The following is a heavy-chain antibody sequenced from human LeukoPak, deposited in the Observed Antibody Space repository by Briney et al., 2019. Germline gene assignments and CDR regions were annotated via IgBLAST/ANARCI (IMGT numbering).Heavy chain of an antibody. CDR2: ISGSGSST. CDR3: AKDVLVGATQGPDAFDM. CDR1: GFTFSDYA. D-gene: IGHD1-26*01. Sequence: GGSLRLSCAASGFTFSDYAMTWVRQAPGKGLEWVSAISGSGSSTFYADFVKGRFTISRDNSKNTLYLEMNSLRAEDTAVYYCAKDVLVGATQGPDAFDMWGQGTMVTVSS. J-gene: IGHJ3*02. V-gene: IGHV3-23*01.